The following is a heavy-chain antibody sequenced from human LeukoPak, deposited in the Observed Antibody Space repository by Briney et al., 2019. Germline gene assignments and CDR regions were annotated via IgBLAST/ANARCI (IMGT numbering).Heavy chain of an antibody. CDR3: ARGDRIAVAGVARDYYYYGVDV. D-gene: IGHD6-19*01. CDR1: GGSISSYY. J-gene: IGHJ6*02. Sequence: SETLSLTCTVSGGSISSYYWSWIRQPPGKGLEWIGYIYYSGSTNYNPSLKSRVTISVDTSKNQFSLKLSSVTAADTAVYYCARGDRIAVAGVARDYYYYGVDVWGQGTTVTVSS. CDR2: IYYSGST. V-gene: IGHV4-59*01.